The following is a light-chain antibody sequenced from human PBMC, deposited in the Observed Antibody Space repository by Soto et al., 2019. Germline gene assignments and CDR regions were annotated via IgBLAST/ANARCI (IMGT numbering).Light chain of an antibody. CDR2: DAS. CDR1: QAISSF. J-gene: IGKJ5*01. V-gene: IGKV1-33*01. CDR3: QQYDNLPIT. Sequence: DIQMTRSPSSLSASVGDRVTITCQASQAISSFLNWYQQKPGKAPRLLIYDASNLETGVPSRFSGSGSGTDYTFTISSLQSEDVATYFCQQYDNLPITFGQGTRLEIK.